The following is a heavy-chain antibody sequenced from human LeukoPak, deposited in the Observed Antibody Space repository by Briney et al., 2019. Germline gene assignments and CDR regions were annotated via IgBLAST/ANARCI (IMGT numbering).Heavy chain of an antibody. CDR2: MNPNSGNT. CDR1: GYTFTNYD. J-gene: IGHJ4*02. CDR3: ARWDYDSSGYYYGAY. D-gene: IGHD3-22*01. Sequence: ASVKVSCKASGYTFTNYDINWVRQATGQGLEWMGWMNPNSGNTGYAQKFQGRVTMTRNTSISTAYMKPSSLRSEDTAVYYCARWDYDSSGYYYGAYWGQGTLVTVSS. V-gene: IGHV1-8*01.